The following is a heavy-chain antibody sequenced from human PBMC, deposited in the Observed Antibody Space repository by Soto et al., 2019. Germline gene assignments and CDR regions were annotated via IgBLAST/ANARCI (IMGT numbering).Heavy chain of an antibody. CDR1: GFTFGDYA. J-gene: IGHJ4*02. V-gene: IGHV3-23*01. CDR2: ISSSGGST. Sequence: GGSLRLSCTASGFTFGDYAMSWFRQAPGKGMEWVAAISSSGGSTYYADSVKGRFTISRDNSKNTLYLQMNSLRAEDAAVYYCAKDLVGSNADYFDYWGQGTLVTVS. D-gene: IGHD2-15*01. CDR3: AKDLVGSNADYFDY.